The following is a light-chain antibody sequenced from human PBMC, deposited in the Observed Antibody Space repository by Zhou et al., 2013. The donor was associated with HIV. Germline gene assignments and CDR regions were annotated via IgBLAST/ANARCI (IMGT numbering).Light chain of an antibody. CDR1: QSLLHSDGKTY. J-gene: IGKJ3*01. V-gene: IGKV2-28*01. CDR2: LGS. Sequence: DIVLTQTPLSLSVTPGQPASISCKSSQSLLHSDGKTYLYWYLQKPGQSPQLLIYLGSNRASGVPDRFSGSGSGTDFTLKISRVEPEDVGVYYCMQGLQTQVTFGPGTKVDIK. CDR3: MQGLQTQVT.